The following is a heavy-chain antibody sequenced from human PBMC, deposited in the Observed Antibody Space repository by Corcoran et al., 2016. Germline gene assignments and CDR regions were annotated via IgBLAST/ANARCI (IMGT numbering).Heavy chain of an antibody. V-gene: IGHV4-34*01. J-gene: IGHJ6*02. CDR1: GGSFSGYY. CDR3: ASQRGYSYGYPYYYYGMDV. D-gene: IGHD5-18*01. CDR2: INHSGST. Sequence: QVQLQQWGAGLLKPSETLSLTCAVYGGSFSGYYWSWIRQPPGKGLEWIGEINHSGSTNYNPSLKSRVTISVDPSKNQFSLKLSFVTAADTAVYYCASQRGYSYGYPYYYYGMDVWGQGTTVTVSS.